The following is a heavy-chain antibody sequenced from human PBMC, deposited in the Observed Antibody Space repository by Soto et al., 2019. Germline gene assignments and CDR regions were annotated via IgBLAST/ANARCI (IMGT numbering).Heavy chain of an antibody. J-gene: IGHJ4*02. CDR1: GFTFSSYA. Sequence: GGSLRLSCAASGFTFSSYAMSWVRQAPGKGLEWVSAISGSAGSTYYADSVKGRFTISRDNSKNTLYLQMNSLRAEDTAVFYCTKDLWPYLPAGGEFDSWGQGTLVTAPQ. CDR3: TKDLWPYLPAGGEFDS. CDR2: ISGSAGST. D-gene: IGHD3-16*01. V-gene: IGHV3-23*01.